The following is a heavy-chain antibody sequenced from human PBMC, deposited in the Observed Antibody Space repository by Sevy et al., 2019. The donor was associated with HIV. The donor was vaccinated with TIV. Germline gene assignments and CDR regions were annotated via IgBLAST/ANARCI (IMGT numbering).Heavy chain of an antibody. Sequence: GESLKISCEGSGYSFTHYWIAWVRQIPGKGLEWMGIIYPGDSDPTYSPSFQGQVTISADKSINIAYLQWSRLKASDTATYYCARLTGYEPYSYYALDVWGPGTTVTVSS. D-gene: IGHD5-12*01. V-gene: IGHV5-51*01. CDR2: IYPGDSDP. J-gene: IGHJ6*02. CDR3: ARLTGYEPYSYYALDV. CDR1: GYSFTHYW.